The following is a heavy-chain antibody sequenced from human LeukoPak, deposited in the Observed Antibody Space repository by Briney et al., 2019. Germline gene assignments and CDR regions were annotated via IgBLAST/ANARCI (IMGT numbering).Heavy chain of an antibody. CDR1: GFTFKNYA. V-gene: IGHV3-64D*06. J-gene: IGHJ6*02. Sequence: GGSLRLSCSASGFTFKNYAIHWVRQAPGKGLEYVSGISRNGRSPYYADSVNGRFAISRDNSKNMVYLQVSSLRLEDTAVYYCVKSRGLAAAGHYYGMDVWGQGTTVTVSS. CDR2: ISRNGRSP. D-gene: IGHD6-19*01. CDR3: VKSRGLAAAGHYYGMDV.